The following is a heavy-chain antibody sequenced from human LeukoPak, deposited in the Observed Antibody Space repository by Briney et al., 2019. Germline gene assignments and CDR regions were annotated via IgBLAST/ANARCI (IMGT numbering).Heavy chain of an antibody. D-gene: IGHD2-2*01. J-gene: IGHJ4*02. CDR3: VRHYCSSTRCYSFSD. Sequence: SETLSLTCSASGGSLSSYYWSWIRQSPGKGLEWIGYIFSSGSTNYNPSLKSRVTMSVDTSKNQFSLKLTSVTAADTAIYYCVRHYCSSTRCYSFSDWGQGTLVTVSS. CDR1: GGSLSSYY. V-gene: IGHV4-59*08. CDR2: IFSSGST.